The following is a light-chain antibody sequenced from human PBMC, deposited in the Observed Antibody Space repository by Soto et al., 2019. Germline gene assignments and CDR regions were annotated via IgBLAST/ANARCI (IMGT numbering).Light chain of an antibody. CDR1: SGHPNYA. Sequence: QPVLTQSPSASASLGASVKLTCTLSSGHPNYAIAWHLQQPEKGPRYLMRVNTDGSHTKGDGIPDRFSGSSSRAERYLTISSLQSEDEADYYCQTWGTGILVFGGGTKVTVL. V-gene: IGLV4-69*01. J-gene: IGLJ3*02. CDR2: VNTDGSH. CDR3: QTWGTGILV.